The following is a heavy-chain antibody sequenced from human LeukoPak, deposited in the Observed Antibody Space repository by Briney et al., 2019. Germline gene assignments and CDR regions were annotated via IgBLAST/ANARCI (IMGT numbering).Heavy chain of an antibody. D-gene: IGHD2-2*01. Sequence: ASVKVSCKASGYTFTDRYIHWVRQAPGQGLEWMGWINPNTGDTYYAQKFQGRVTLTRDTSISTAYMELTSLRADDTAVFYCAGSRPQDCSSTSCPPNYWGQGTLVTVSS. J-gene: IGHJ4*02. V-gene: IGHV1-2*02. CDR3: AGSRPQDCSSTSCPPNY. CDR1: GYTFTDRY. CDR2: INPNTGDT.